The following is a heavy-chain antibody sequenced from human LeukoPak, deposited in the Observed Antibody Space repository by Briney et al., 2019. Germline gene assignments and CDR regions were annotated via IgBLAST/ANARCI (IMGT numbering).Heavy chain of an antibody. V-gene: IGHV3-48*01. J-gene: IGHJ4*02. CDR2: ISSSSSNI. D-gene: IGHD2-15*01. CDR3: ARDAGYCSGGSCYPGQFDY. CDR1: GFXFSTYG. Sequence: GGSLRLSCAASGFXFSTYGMNWVRQAPGKGLEWVSYISSSSSNIQYADSVKGRFTISRDNAKNSLYLQMNSLRAEDTAVYYCARDAGYCSGGSCYPGQFDYWGQGTLVTVSS.